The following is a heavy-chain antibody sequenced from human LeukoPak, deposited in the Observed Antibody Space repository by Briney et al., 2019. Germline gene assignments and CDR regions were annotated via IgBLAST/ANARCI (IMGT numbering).Heavy chain of an antibody. CDR3: AKGIFGVIHNGIDV. D-gene: IGHD3-3*01. V-gene: IGHV3-23*01. J-gene: IGHJ6*02. CDR1: GFTFPTYS. Sequence: GGSLRLSCVASGFTFPTYSMAWVRQAPGKGLGWVSSINAAGDDMYYADSVKGRFSISRDNLKNTLYLQMHSLRAEDRAIHYCAKGIFGVIHNGIDVWGQGTAVTVSS. CDR2: INAAGDDM.